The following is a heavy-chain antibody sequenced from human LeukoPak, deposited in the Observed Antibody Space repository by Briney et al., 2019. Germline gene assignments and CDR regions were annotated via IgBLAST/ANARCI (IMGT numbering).Heavy chain of an antibody. CDR3: ARDGVVGVAAAGRNWFDP. CDR1: GGTFSSYA. V-gene: IGHV1-69*13. CDR2: IIPIFGTA. Sequence: SVKVSCKASGGTFSSYAISWVRQAPGQGLEWMGGIIPIFGTANYAQKFQGRVTITADESTSTAYMELSSLRSEDTAVYYCARDGVVGVAAAGRNWFDPWGQGTLVTVSS. J-gene: IGHJ5*02. D-gene: IGHD6-13*01.